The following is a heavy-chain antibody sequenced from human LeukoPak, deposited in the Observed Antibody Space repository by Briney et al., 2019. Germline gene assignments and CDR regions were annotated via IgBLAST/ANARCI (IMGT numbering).Heavy chain of an antibody. J-gene: IGHJ3*02. Sequence: GGSLRLSCAASGFTFSDYYMSWIRQAPGKGLEWVSYISSSGSTIYYADSVKGRFTISRDNAKNSLYLQMNSLRAEDTAVYYCAALVTFDAFDIWGQGKMVTVSS. CDR1: GFTFSDYY. V-gene: IGHV3-11*04. CDR2: ISSSGSTI. D-gene: IGHD3-16*01. CDR3: AALVTFDAFDI.